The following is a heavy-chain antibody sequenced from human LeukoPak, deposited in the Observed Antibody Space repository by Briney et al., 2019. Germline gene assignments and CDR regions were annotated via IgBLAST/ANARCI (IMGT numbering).Heavy chain of an antibody. Sequence: GGSLRLSCAASGFTFSSYGMRWGRQAPGKGLGWGAFIRYDGSNKYYADSVKGRFTISRDNSKNTLYLQMNSLRAEDTAVYYCAKDEPPHSSGSAFDYWGQGTLVTVSS. D-gene: IGHD6-19*01. CDR2: IRYDGSNK. J-gene: IGHJ4*02. CDR1: GFTFSSYG. CDR3: AKDEPPHSSGSAFDY. V-gene: IGHV3-30*02.